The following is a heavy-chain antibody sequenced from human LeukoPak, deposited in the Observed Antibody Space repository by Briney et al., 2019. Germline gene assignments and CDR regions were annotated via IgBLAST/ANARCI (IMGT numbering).Heavy chain of an antibody. Sequence: QPGGSLRLSCAASGFTFSSHAMSWVRQAPGKGLEWVSAISGSGGSTYYADSVKGRFTISRDNSKNTLYLQMNSLRAEDTAVYYCAKGGRIQLWLRSDYFDYWGQGTLVTVSS. V-gene: IGHV3-23*01. D-gene: IGHD5-18*01. CDR2: ISGSGGST. J-gene: IGHJ4*02. CDR3: AKGGRIQLWLRSDYFDY. CDR1: GFTFSSHA.